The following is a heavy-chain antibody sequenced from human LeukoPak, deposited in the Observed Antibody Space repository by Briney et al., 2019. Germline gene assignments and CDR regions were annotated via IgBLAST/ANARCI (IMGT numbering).Heavy chain of an antibody. D-gene: IGHD3-22*01. Sequence: SETLSLTCIVSGGSISSTTYYWGWIRQPPGKGLEWIGEIHPSGSTNYNPSLKSRVTISVDTSKNQFSLKLTSVTAADTAVYYCARGYDNEKSAYWGQGTLVTVSS. CDR3: ARGYDNEKSAY. J-gene: IGHJ4*02. CDR1: GGSISSTTYY. CDR2: IHPSGST. V-gene: IGHV4-39*07.